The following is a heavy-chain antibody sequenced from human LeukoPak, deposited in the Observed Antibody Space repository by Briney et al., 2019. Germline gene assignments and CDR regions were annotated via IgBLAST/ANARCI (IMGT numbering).Heavy chain of an antibody. J-gene: IGHJ5*02. CDR2: IKQDGSDE. CDR1: GFTFSSYW. D-gene: IGHD4-17*01. Sequence: GGSLRLSCAASGFTFSSYWTSWVRQAPGKGLEWVANIKQDGSDEYYVDSVKDRFTISRDNANNSLYLEMNSLRAEDTAIYYCARVHDDGDLRVWFDPWGQGTLVTVSS. CDR3: ARVHDDGDLRVWFDP. V-gene: IGHV3-7*04.